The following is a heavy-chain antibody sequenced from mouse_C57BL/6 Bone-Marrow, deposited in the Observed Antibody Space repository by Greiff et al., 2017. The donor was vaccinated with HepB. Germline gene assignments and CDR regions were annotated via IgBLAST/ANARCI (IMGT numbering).Heavy chain of an antibody. CDR3: ASRSTVVRGNYFDY. V-gene: IGHV1-64*01. J-gene: IGHJ2*01. Sequence: VQLQQPGAELVKPGASVKLSCKASGYTFTSYWMHWVKQRPGQGLEWIGMIHPNSGSTNYNEKFKSKATLTVDKSSSTAYMQLSSLTSEDSAVYYCASRSTVVRGNYFDYWGQGTTLTVSS. CDR2: IHPNSGST. CDR1: GYTFTSYW. D-gene: IGHD1-1*01.